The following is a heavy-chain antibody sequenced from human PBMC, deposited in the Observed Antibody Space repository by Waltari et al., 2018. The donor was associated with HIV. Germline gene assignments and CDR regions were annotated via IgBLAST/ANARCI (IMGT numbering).Heavy chain of an antibody. J-gene: IGHJ4*02. V-gene: IGHV4-59*01. CDR3: ARWWGVTGTIDY. CDR1: GGSISSYY. CDR2: IYYSGST. D-gene: IGHD1-1*01. Sequence: QVQLQESGPGLVKPSETLSLTCTVSGGSISSYYWSWIRQPPGKGLEWIGYIYYSGSTNYNPSLKSRVTISVDTSKNQFSLKLSSVTAADTAVYYCARWWGVTGTIDYWGQGTLVTVSS.